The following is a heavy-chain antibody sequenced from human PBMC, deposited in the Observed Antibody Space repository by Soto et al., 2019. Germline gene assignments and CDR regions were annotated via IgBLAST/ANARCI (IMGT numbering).Heavy chain of an antibody. CDR1: GGSISSYY. Sequence: SETLSLTCAVYGGSISSYYWSWIRQPPGKGLEWIGYIYYSGSTNYNPSLRSRVTISVDTSKNQFSLKLSSVTAADTAVYYCARESYSSSFDPWGQGTLVTVSS. CDR2: IYYSGST. CDR3: ARESYSSSFDP. V-gene: IGHV4-59*01. D-gene: IGHD6-6*01. J-gene: IGHJ5*02.